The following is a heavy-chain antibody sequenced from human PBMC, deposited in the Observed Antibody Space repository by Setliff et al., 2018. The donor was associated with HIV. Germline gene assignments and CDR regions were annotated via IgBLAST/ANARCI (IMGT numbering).Heavy chain of an antibody. J-gene: IGHJ4*02. CDR2: ISYTGST. V-gene: IGHV4-59*01. Sequence: TSETLSLTCTVSGVSIENNFWSWFRQPPGKGLEWIGYISYTGSTNYDPSLKSRLTIVADTSKSQFSLKLTSVTAADTAVYYCARGAYIKMNYCFDYWGRGTLVTVS. D-gene: IGHD3-16*01. CDR1: GVSIENNF. CDR3: ARGAYIKMNYCFDY.